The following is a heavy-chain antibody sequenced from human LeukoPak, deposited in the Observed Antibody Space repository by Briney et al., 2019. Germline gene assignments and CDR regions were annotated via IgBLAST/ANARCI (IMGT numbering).Heavy chain of an antibody. CDR3: ARDGSGSDFDY. V-gene: IGHV4-30-4*01. CDR1: GGSISSGDYY. CDR2: IYYSGST. Sequence: SQTLSPTCTVSGGSISSGDYYWSWIRQPPGKGLEWIGYIYYSGSTYYNPSLKSRVTISVDTSKNQFSLKLSSVTAADTAVYYCARDGSGSDFDYWGQGTLVTVSS. D-gene: IGHD3-10*01. J-gene: IGHJ4*02.